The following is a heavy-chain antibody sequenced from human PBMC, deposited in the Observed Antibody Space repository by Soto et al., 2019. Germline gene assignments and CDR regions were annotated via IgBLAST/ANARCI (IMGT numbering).Heavy chain of an antibody. CDR1: GYTFTTFA. CDR2: INAGSGYT. V-gene: IGHV1-3*01. CDR3: ARDRVSLAMFGVPVGVFKS. Sequence: GASVKVSCKASGYTFTTFAMHWVRQAPGQRPEWLGWINAGSGYTKYSQNFQDRVTISSDTSASTAYMELSSLRSGDTAIYYCARDRVSLAMFGVPVGVFKSWGQGTRVTVSS. J-gene: IGHJ4*02. D-gene: IGHD3-3*01.